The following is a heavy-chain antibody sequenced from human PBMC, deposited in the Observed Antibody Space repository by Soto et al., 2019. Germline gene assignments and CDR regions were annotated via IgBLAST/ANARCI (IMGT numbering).Heavy chain of an antibody. CDR2: IIPIFGTA. Sequence: SVKVSCKASGGTFSSYAIIWVRQAPGQGLEWMGGIIPIFGTANYAQKFQGRVTITADKSTSTAYMELSSLRSEDTAVYYCASRTTVTTSRYYYYGMDVWGQGTTVTVSS. CDR1: GGTFSSYA. CDR3: ASRTTVTTSRYYYYGMDV. V-gene: IGHV1-69*06. J-gene: IGHJ6*02. D-gene: IGHD4-17*01.